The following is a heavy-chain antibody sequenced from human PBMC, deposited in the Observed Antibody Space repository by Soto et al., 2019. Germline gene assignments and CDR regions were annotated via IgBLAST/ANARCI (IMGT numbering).Heavy chain of an antibody. CDR3: AVPYYDFWSGYSYAFDI. D-gene: IGHD3-3*01. CDR1: GYTFTSYD. CDR2: MNPNSGNT. J-gene: IGHJ3*02. V-gene: IGHV1-8*01. Sequence: ASVKVSCKASGYTFTSYDINWVRQATGQGLEWMGWMNPNSGNTGYAQKFQGRVTMTGNTSISTAYMELSSLRSEDTAVYYCAVPYYDFWSGYSYAFDIWGQGTMVTVSS.